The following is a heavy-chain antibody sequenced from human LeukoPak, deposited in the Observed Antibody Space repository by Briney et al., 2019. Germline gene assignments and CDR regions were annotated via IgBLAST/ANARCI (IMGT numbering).Heavy chain of an antibody. CDR1: GGSISSSNW. CDR3: ARSSIVGATRAFDI. CDR2: IYHSGST. D-gene: IGHD1-26*01. J-gene: IGHJ3*02. Sequence: KPSETLSLTCAVSGGSISSSNWWSWVRQPPGKGLEWIGEIYHSGSTNYNPSLKSRVTISVDKSKNQFSLKLSSVTAADTAVYYCARSSIVGATRAFDIWGQGTMVTVSS. V-gene: IGHV4-4*02.